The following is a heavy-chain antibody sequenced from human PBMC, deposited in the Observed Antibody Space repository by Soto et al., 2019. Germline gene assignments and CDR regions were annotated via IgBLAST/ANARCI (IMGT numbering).Heavy chain of an antibody. CDR1: GFTFSSYG. V-gene: IGHV3-33*01. D-gene: IGHD6-13*01. Sequence: QVQLVESGGGVVQPGRSLRLSCAASGFTFSSYGMHWVRQAPGKGLEWVAVIWYDGSNKYYADSVKGRFTISRDNSKNTLYLQMNSLRAEDTAVYYCARNLYSSSWAVGHYYYYGMDVWGQGTTVTVSS. CDR3: ARNLYSSSWAVGHYYYYGMDV. J-gene: IGHJ6*02. CDR2: IWYDGSNK.